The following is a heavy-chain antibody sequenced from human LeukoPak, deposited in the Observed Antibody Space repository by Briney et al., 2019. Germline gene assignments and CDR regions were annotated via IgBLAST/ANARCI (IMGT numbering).Heavy chain of an antibody. Sequence: PGGSLRLSCAASGFTFSSYAMHWVRQAPGKGLEWVAVISYDGSNKYYADSVKGRFTISRDNAKNSLYLQMNSLRAEDTALYHCARGKGPYGSGSSVDYWGQGTLVTVSS. V-gene: IGHV3-30-3*01. CDR1: GFTFSSYA. CDR3: ARGKGPYGSGSSVDY. J-gene: IGHJ4*02. CDR2: ISYDGSNK. D-gene: IGHD3-10*01.